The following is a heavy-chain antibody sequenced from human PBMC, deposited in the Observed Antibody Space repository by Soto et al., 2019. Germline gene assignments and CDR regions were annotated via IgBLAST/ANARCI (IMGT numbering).Heavy chain of an antibody. CDR1: GFTFTSSA. J-gene: IGHJ4*02. V-gene: IGHV1-58*01. CDR3: AARRDFYIYHY. CDR2: IVVGSGNT. D-gene: IGHD3-3*01. Sequence: ASVKVSCKASGFTFTSSAVQWVRQARGQRLEWIGWIVVGSGNTNYAKKFQERVTITRDMSTSKAYMELSSMRAEDTAVYYCAARRDFYIYHYCGPGTLLPV.